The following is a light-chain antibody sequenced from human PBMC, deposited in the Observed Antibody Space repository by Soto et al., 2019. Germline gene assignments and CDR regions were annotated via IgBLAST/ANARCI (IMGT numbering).Light chain of an antibody. Sequence: QSALTQPASVSGSPGQSITISCTGTSSDIGGYNYVSWYQQYPGKVPKLVIYDVSHRPSGVSNRFSGSKSGNTASLTISGLQAEAEAEYDCSSSTYTTSHVVFGGGTKLTVL. CDR1: SSDIGGYNY. CDR2: DVS. V-gene: IGLV2-14*01. J-gene: IGLJ3*02. CDR3: SSSTYTTSHVV.